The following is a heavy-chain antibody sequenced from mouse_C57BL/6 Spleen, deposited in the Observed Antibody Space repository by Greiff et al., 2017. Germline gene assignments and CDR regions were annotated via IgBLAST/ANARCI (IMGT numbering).Heavy chain of an antibody. CDR2: ISYSGST. V-gene: IGHV3-1*01. CDR3: AMGLGRYWYFDV. J-gene: IGHJ1*03. CDR1: GYSITSGYD. Sequence: DVKLQESGPGMVKPSQSLSLTCTVTGYSITSGYDWHWIRHFPGNKLEWMGYISYSGSTNYNPSLKSRISITHDTSKNHFFLKLNSVTTEDTATYYCAMGLGRYWYFDVWGTGTTVTVSS. D-gene: IGHD4-1*01.